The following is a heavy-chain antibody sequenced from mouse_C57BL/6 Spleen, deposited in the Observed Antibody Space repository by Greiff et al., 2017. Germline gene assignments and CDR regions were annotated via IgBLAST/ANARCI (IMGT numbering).Heavy chain of an antibody. Sequence: VQLQQSGAELVRPGTSVKMSCKASGYTFTNYWIGWAKQRPGHGLEWIGDIYPGGGYTNYNEKFKGKATLTADKSSSTAYMQFSSLTSEDSAIYYCARGVYSYYYAMDYWGQGTSVTVSS. CDR2: IYPGGGYT. J-gene: IGHJ4*01. V-gene: IGHV1-63*01. D-gene: IGHD2-12*01. CDR1: GYTFTNYW. CDR3: ARGVYSYYYAMDY.